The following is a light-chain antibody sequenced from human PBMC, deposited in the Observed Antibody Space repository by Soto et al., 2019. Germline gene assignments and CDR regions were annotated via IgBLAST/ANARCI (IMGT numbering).Light chain of an antibody. J-gene: IGLJ2*01. CDR3: CSFAGSYPI. CDR2: DVT. V-gene: IGLV2-11*01. CDR1: SSDVGGYNF. Sequence: QSALTQPRSVSGSPGQSVTISCTGTSSDVGGYNFVSWYQQHPSKTPKLMIYDVTKRPSGVPDRFSGSKSGNTASLTISGLQAEDEADYYCCSFAGSYPIYGGGTKLTVL.